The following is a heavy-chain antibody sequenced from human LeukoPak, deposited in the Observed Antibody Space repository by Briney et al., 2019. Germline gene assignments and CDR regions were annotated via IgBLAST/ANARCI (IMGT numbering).Heavy chain of an antibody. CDR2: INPNSGGT. CDR3: ARDRVVLRGYWFDP. V-gene: IGHV1-2*02. D-gene: IGHD4/OR15-4a*01. Sequence: ASVSVSCTASGYTFTGYYMHWVRQAPGQGLEWVGWINPNSGGTNYAQKFQGRVTMTRDTSISTAYMELSRLRSDDTAVYYCARDRVVLRGYWFDPWGQGTLVTVSS. CDR1: GYTFTGYY. J-gene: IGHJ5*02.